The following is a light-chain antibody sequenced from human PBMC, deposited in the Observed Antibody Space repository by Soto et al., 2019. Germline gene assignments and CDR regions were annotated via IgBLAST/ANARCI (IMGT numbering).Light chain of an antibody. CDR3: QTWGTGIHVV. CDR1: SGHSSYA. V-gene: IGLV4-69*01. J-gene: IGLJ2*01. Sequence: QPVLTQSPSASASLGASVKLTCTLSSGHSSYAIAWHQQQPEKGPRYLMKLDSDGSHTKGDAIPDRFSGSSSGAERYLTISGLLSEDDADYCCQTWGTGIHVVFGGGTKLTVL. CDR2: LDSDGSH.